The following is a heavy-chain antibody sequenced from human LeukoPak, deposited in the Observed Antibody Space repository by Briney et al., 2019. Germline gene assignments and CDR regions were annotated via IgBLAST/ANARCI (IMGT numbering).Heavy chain of an antibody. CDR1: GGSISSYY. CDR2: IYTSGST. D-gene: IGHD2-15*01. Sequence: SSETLSLTCTVSGGSISSYYWSWIRQPAGKGLEWIGRIYTSGSTNYNPSLKSRVTISVDTSKNQFSLKLSSVTAADTAVYYCARGMAATVWFDPWGQGTLVTVSS. CDR3: ARGMAATVWFDP. J-gene: IGHJ5*02. V-gene: IGHV4-4*07.